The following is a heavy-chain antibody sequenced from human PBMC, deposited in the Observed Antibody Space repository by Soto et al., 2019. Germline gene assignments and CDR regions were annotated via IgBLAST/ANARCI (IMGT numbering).Heavy chain of an antibody. CDR1: GYTFTSNA. J-gene: IGHJ4*02. V-gene: IGHV1-2*04. CDR2: INASSGNT. D-gene: IGHD5-12*01. Sequence: ASVKVSCKASGYTFTSNAMHWVRQAPGQRLEWMGWINASSGNTNYAQKFQGWVTMTRDTSISTAYMELSRLRSDDTAVYYCARATKVATSFDYWGQGTQVTVSS. CDR3: ARATKVATSFDY.